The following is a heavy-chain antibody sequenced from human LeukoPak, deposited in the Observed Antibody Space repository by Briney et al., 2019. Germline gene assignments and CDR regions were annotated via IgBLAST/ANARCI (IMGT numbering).Heavy chain of an antibody. CDR1: GYTFNSYG. D-gene: IGHD6-13*01. J-gene: IGHJ6*02. CDR3: AMGSYSSSWRGYYYGMDV. V-gene: IGHV1-18*01. CDR2: ISAYNGNT. Sequence: ASVKVSCKASGYTFNSYGISWVRQAPGQGLEWMGWISAYNGNTNYAQKLQGRVTMTTDTSTSTAYMELRSLRSDDTAVYYCAMGSYSSSWRGYYYGMDVWGQGTTVTVSS.